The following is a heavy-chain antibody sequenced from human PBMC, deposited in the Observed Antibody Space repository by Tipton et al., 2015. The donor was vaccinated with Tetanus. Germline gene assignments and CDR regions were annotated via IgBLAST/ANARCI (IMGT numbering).Heavy chain of an antibody. CDR1: GYTFTSYY. CDR2: INPSGGST. Sequence: QLVQSGPEVKKPGASVKVSCKASGYTFTSYYMHWVRQAPGQGLEWMGIINPSGGSTSYAQKFQGRVTMTRDTPTSTVYMELSSLRSEDTAVYYCARVFIAVAGHNWFDPWGQGALVTVSS. CDR3: ARVFIAVAGHNWFDP. J-gene: IGHJ5*02. D-gene: IGHD6-19*01. V-gene: IGHV1-46*01.